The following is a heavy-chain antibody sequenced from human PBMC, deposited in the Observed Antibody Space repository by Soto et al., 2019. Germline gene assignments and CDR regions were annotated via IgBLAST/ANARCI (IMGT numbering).Heavy chain of an antibody. D-gene: IGHD3-3*02. J-gene: IGHJ6*02. Sequence: VSSVKVSCKASGYTFTSYGISWVRQAPGQGLEWMGWISAYNGNTNYAQKLQGRVTMTTDTSTSTAYMELRSLRSDDTAVYYCAREHPNHLETLDYYGMDVWGQGTTVTVSS. V-gene: IGHV1-18*01. CDR1: GYTFTSYG. CDR2: ISAYNGNT. CDR3: AREHPNHLETLDYYGMDV.